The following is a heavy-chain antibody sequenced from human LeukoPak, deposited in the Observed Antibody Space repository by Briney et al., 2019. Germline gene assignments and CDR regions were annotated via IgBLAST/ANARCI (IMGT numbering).Heavy chain of an antibody. J-gene: IGHJ4*02. CDR2: INQGGSET. D-gene: IGHD6-6*01. V-gene: IGHV3-7*01. CDR1: GFTFRTYW. CDR3: ARLIGDRTIYDY. Sequence: GGSLRLSCAASGFTFRTYWMSRVRQAPGKGPEWVASINQGGSETYYVESVKGRFAISRDNAMNSFFLQMNSLRAEDTAVYYCARLIGDRTIYDYWGQGTLVTVSS.